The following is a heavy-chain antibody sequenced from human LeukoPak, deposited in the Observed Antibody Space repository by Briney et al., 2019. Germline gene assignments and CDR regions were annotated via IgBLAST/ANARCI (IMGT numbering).Heavy chain of an antibody. V-gene: IGHV1-2*02. CDR1: GYTFTGYY. CDR2: INPNSGGT. J-gene: IGHJ4*02. Sequence: ASVKVSCKASGYTFTGYYMHLVRQAPGQGLEWMGWINPNSGGTNYAQKFQGRVTMTRDTSISTAYMELSRLRSDDTAVYYCAREWPWFGDHEGYFDYWGQGTLVTVSS. D-gene: IGHD3-10*01. CDR3: AREWPWFGDHEGYFDY.